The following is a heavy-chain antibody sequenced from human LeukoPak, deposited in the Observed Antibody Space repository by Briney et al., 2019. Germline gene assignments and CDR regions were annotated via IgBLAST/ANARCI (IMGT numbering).Heavy chain of an antibody. CDR2: IYHSGST. D-gene: IGHD1-26*01. J-gene: IGHJ4*02. Sequence: SETLSLTCTVSGGSITSSSYYWGWIRQPPGKGLEWIGNIYHSGSTFYNPSLKSRITLSVDTSKNQFSLKLSSVTAADTAIYYCARRFSGSNFDYWGQGTLVTVSS. CDR3: ARRFSGSNFDY. V-gene: IGHV4-39*01. CDR1: GGSITSSSYY.